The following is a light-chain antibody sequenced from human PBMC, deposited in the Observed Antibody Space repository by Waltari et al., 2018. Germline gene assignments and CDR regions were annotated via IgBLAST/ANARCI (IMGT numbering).Light chain of an antibody. CDR1: SPDVGGYNH. V-gene: IGLV2-14*03. CDR2: NVS. CDR3: SSYSTSITPYV. Sequence: QSALTQPSSVSGSPGQSIPISCTGTSPDVGGYNHVSSYQQHPGKAPKLIIYNVSSRPSGVSNRFFGSKSGNTASLTISGLQAEDEAVYFCSSYSTSITPYVFGTGTKVTVL. J-gene: IGLJ1*01.